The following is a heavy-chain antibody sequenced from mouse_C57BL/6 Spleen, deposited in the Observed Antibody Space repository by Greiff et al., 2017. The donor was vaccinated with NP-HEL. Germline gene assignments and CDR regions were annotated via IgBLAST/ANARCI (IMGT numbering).Heavy chain of an antibody. J-gene: IGHJ2*01. CDR1: GYAFSSSW. CDR3: ASPYYYGEAYFDY. D-gene: IGHD1-1*01. Sequence: VHLVESGPELVKPGASVKISCKASGYAFSSSWMNWVKQRPGKGLEWIGRIYPGDGDTNYNGKFKGKATLTADKSSSTAYMQLSSLTSEDSAVYFCASPYYYGEAYFDYWGQGTTLTVSS. CDR2: IYPGDGDT. V-gene: IGHV1-82*01.